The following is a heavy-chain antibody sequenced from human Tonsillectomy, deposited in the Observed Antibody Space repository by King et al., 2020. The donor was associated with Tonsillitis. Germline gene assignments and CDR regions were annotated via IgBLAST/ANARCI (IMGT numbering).Heavy chain of an antibody. Sequence: VQLVESGGDLVQPGGSLRLSCAAYGFSLSNYWISWVRQAPGKWLEWVANIKQDGSEKYFVDSVRGRYTISRDNAKNSLYLQMNSLRAEDTAVYYCARDTGGGVFDYWGQGTLVTVSS. J-gene: IGHJ4*02. D-gene: IGHD3-16*01. V-gene: IGHV3-7*01. CDR1: GFSLSNYW. CDR3: ARDTGGGVFDY. CDR2: IKQDGSEK.